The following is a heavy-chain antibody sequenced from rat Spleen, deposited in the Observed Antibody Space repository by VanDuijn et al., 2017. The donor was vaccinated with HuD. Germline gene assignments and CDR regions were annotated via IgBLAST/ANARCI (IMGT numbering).Heavy chain of an antibody. CDR1: GFTFGDYY. CDR3: ARQNWPYYFDY. Sequence: EVQLVESGGGLVQPGRSLTLSCAASGFTFGDYYMAWVRQAPKKGLEWVTSISYEGSSTFHRDSVKGRFTISRDNAKSTLYLQMDSLRSENTATYYCARQNWPYYFDYWGQGVMVTVSS. J-gene: IGHJ2*01. V-gene: IGHV5-7*01. CDR2: ISYEGSST. D-gene: IGHD3-6*01.